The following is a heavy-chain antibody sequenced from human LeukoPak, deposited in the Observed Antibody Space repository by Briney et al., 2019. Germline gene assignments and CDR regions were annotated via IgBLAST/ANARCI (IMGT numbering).Heavy chain of an antibody. D-gene: IGHD1-26*01. J-gene: IGHJ4*02. CDR2: ISGSGGST. CDR3: AKANTIASGSYYGLGFYFDY. V-gene: IGHV3-23*01. CDR1: GFTFSSYA. Sequence: GGSLRLSCAASGFTFSSYAMSWVRQAPGKGLEWVSAISGSGGSTYYADSVKGRFTISRDNSKNTLYLQMNSLRAEDTAVYYCAKANTIASGSYYGLGFYFDYWGQGTLVTVSS.